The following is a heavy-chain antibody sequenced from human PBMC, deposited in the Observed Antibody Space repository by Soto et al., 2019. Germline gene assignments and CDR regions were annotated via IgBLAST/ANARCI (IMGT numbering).Heavy chain of an antibody. CDR2: IWYDGSNK. J-gene: IGHJ4*02. V-gene: IGHV3-33*06. CDR1: GFTFSSYG. Sequence: QVQLVESGGGVVQPGRSLRLSCAASGFTFSSYGMHWVRQAPGKGLEWVAVIWYDGSNKYYADSVKGRFTISRDNSKNTLYLQMNSLRAEDTAVYYCAKDATTVTMYYFDYWGQGTLVTVSS. CDR3: AKDATTVTMYYFDY. D-gene: IGHD4-17*01.